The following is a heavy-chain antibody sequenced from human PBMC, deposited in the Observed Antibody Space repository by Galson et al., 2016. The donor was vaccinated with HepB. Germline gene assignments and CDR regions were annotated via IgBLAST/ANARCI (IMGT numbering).Heavy chain of an antibody. J-gene: IGHJ1*01. CDR3: ASHPVAGQH. D-gene: IGHD6-19*01. CDR2: IYSGGNA. CDR1: GVVFSNYA. V-gene: IGHV3-66*04. Sequence: SLRLSCAASGVVFSNYAMHWVRQAPGKGLEGVSVIYSGGNAYYADSVRGRFTISRDSSKNTLYLQMSSLRVEDTAVYHCASHPVAGQHWGQGTQVTVSS.